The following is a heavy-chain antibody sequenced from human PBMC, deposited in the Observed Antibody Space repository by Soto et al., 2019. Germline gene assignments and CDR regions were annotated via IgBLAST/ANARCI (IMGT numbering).Heavy chain of an antibody. Sequence: GSLRLSCEASGFTFSKYGLHWVRQAPGKGLEWVAVISYDGKYKFYADSVKGRFTISRDNSHNTLSLQMKSLRAEDTAIYFCAKDRVIVPSSYYYGMDVWGQGTTVTVSS. J-gene: IGHJ6*02. V-gene: IGHV3-30*18. CDR1: GFTFSKYG. CDR2: ISYDGKYK. D-gene: IGHD2-21*01. CDR3: AKDRVIVPSSYYYGMDV.